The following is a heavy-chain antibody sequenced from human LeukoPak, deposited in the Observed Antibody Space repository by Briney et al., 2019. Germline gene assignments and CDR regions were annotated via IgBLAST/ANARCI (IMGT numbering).Heavy chain of an antibody. Sequence: SETLSLTCAVSGYSISSGYYWGWIRQPPEKGLEWIGSIYHSGSTHYNPSLKSRVTISVDTSKNQFSLKLSSVTAADTAVYYCARNGTSSYFDYWGQGTLVTVSS. CDR2: IYHSGST. CDR1: GYSISSGYY. D-gene: IGHD2-2*01. CDR3: ARNGTSSYFDY. J-gene: IGHJ4*02. V-gene: IGHV4-38-2*01.